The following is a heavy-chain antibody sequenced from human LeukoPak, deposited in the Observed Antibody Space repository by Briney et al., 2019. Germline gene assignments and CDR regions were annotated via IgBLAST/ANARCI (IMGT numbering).Heavy chain of an antibody. CDR1: GFTFSVYY. CDR3: ARGRTGTPFDY. V-gene: IGHV3-11*06. Sequence: PGGSLRLSCAASGFTFSVYYMSWIRQAPGKGLEWVSYISSSSSYTNYADSVKGRLTISRDNAKNSLYLQMNSLRAEDTAVYYCARGRTGTPFDYWGQGTLVTVSS. J-gene: IGHJ4*02. CDR2: ISSSSSYT. D-gene: IGHD1-1*01.